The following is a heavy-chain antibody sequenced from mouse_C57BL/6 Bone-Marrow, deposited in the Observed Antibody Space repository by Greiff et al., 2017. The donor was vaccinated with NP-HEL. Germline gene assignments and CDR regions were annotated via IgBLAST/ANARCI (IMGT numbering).Heavy chain of an antibody. Sequence: DVQLVESGGGLVKPGGSLKLSCAASGFTFSSYAMSWVRQTPEKRLEWVATISDGGSYTYYPDNVKGRFTISRDNAKNNLYLQMSHLKSEDTAMDYCARALLLLFDYWGQGTTLTVSS. V-gene: IGHV5-4*01. J-gene: IGHJ2*01. CDR2: ISDGGSYT. D-gene: IGHD2-10*01. CDR3: ARALLLLFDY. CDR1: GFTFSSYA.